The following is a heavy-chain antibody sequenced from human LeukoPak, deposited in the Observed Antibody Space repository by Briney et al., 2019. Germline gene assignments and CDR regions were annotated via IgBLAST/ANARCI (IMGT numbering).Heavy chain of an antibody. V-gene: IGHV4-39*07. CDR3: ARLRDYYDISRYYYRAFFDN. D-gene: IGHD3-22*01. Sequence: SETLSLTCTVSGDSISGSSYYWGWIRQPPGKELEYIGSSYYSGTTYYNPSLKSRVTISIDTSKNQFSLELSSVTAADTAVYYCARLRDYYDISRYYYRAFFDNWGQGTLVTVSS. CDR1: GDSISGSSYY. J-gene: IGHJ4*02. CDR2: SYYSGTT.